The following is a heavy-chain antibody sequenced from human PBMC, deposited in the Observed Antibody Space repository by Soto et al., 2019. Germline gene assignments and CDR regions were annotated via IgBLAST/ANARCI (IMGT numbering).Heavy chain of an antibody. J-gene: IGHJ4*02. CDR1: GYSFTTFD. V-gene: IGHV1-8*01. CDR3: VSRDDGIDY. D-gene: IGHD2-15*01. CDR2: MNPRSGDA. Sequence: QVHLEQSGAEVRKPGASVKVSCKTSGYSFTTFDISWVRQATGQGLEWMGWMNPRSGDADYAQKFQGRVTMTRETSITTAYMELSALRSDDTAVYYCVSRDDGIDYWGQGTPVTVSS.